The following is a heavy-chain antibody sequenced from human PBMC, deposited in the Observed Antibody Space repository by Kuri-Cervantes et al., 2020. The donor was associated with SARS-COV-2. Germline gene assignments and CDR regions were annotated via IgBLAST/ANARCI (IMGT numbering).Heavy chain of an antibody. CDR3: ARPGGFLDV. CDR1: GGSISNYGYY. J-gene: IGHJ6*04. Sequence: GSLRLSCTVSGGSISNYGYYWSWIRQPPGKGLEWIGEINHSGSTNYNPSLKSRVTISVDTSKNQFSLKLSSVTAADTAVYYCARPGGFLDVWGKGTTVTVSS. D-gene: IGHD4-23*01. CDR2: INHSGST. V-gene: IGHV4-34*01.